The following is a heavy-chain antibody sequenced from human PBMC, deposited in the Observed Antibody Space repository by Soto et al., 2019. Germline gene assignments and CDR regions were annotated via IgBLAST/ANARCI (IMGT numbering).Heavy chain of an antibody. CDR3: ALVASDYINSVDN. D-gene: IGHD4-4*01. CDR1: GFTFNAYA. V-gene: IGHV3-23*01. Sequence: EVQLLESGGGLVQPGGSLRLSCAASGFTFNAYAMTWVRQAPGKGLEWVSAIGGSGGNRYYADSVRGRFTISRDNSKDTVDLQMNSLRVEDTAVYYCALVASDYINSVDNWGQGILVTVSS. J-gene: IGHJ4*02. CDR2: IGGSGGNR.